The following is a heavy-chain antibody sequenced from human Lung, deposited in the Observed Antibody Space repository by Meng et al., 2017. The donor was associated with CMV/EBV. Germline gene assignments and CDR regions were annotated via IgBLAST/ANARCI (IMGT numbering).Heavy chain of an antibody. CDR2: IYWDDDK. CDR1: GFSLSTSGVG. V-gene: IGHV2-5*02. Sequence: QITLKESGPTLVKPXXXXTLXXPXXGFSLSTSGVGVGWIRQPPGKALERLAVIYWDDDKRYRPSLNNRLAITKDTSKKQVVLTMTNMDPVDTATYYCAHSLLGSCGHDCYLEYFQHWGHGTLVTVSS. CDR3: AHSLLGSCGHDCYLEYFQH. D-gene: IGHD2-21*02. J-gene: IGHJ1*01.